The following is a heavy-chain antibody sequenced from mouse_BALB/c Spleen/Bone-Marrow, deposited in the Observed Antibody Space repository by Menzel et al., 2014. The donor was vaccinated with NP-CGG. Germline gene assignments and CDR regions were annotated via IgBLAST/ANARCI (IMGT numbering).Heavy chain of an antibody. D-gene: IGHD2-1*01. CDR1: GYTFTDYV. CDR3: ARLDGNYRYAMDY. CDR2: IYPGSGST. Sequence: QVQLQQSGSELVKPGASVKMSCKASGYTFTDYVITWVKQRTGQGLEWIGEIYPGSGSTYYNEKFKGKATLTADKSSNTAYMQLGSLTSEDSAVYFCARLDGNYRYAMDYWGQGTSVTVSS. J-gene: IGHJ4*01. V-gene: IGHV1-81*01.